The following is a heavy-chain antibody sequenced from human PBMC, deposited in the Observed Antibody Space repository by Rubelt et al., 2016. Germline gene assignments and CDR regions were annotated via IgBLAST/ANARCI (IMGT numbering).Heavy chain of an antibody. J-gene: IGHJ4*02. D-gene: IGHD3-16*01. V-gene: IGHV3-30*04. Sequence: QVQLVESGGGVVQPGRSLRLSCAASGFTFSSYATHWVRQAPGKGLEWVAVISYDGSNKYYADSVKGRFTISRDNSKNTLYLQMNSLRAEDTAVYYCARVPYGDYVWGLLGYWGQGTLVTVSS. CDR1: GFTFSSYA. CDR3: ARVPYGDYVWGLLGY. CDR2: ISYDGSNK.